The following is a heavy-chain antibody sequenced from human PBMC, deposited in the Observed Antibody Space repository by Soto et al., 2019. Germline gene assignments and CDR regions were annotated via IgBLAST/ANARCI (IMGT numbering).Heavy chain of an antibody. CDR3: AGVVMITFGGVIARTFDI. V-gene: IGHV1-3*01. CDR1: GYTFTSYA. D-gene: IGHD3-16*02. CDR2: INAGNGNT. J-gene: IGHJ3*02. Sequence: ASVKVSCKASGYTFTSYAMHWVRQAPGQRLEWVGWINAGNGNTKYSQKFQGRVTITRDTSASTAYMELSSLRSEDTAVYYCAGVVMITFGGVIARTFDIWGQGTMVTVSS.